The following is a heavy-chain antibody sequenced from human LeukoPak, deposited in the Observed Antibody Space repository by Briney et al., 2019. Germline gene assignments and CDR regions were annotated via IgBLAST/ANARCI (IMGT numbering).Heavy chain of an antibody. CDR2: IYYSGST. J-gene: IGHJ5*02. D-gene: IGHD3-10*01. V-gene: IGHV4-59*01. CDR3: AGRSYGSGSYYLSWFDP. CDR1: GGSISSYY. Sequence: SETLSLTCTVSGGSISSYYWSWIRQPPGKGLEWIGYIYYSGSTNYNPSLKSRVTISVDTSKNQFSRKLSSVTAADTAVYYCAGRSYGSGSYYLSWFDPWGQGTLVTVSS.